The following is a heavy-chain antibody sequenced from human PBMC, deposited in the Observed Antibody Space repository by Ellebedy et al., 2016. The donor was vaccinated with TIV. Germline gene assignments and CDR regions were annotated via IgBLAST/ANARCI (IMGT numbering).Heavy chain of an antibody. Sequence: GESLKISCVASGFTFSNYNLNWVRQSPAKGLEWVSSISSTGSDKYYAESVKGRFTISRDNAQNTLFLQMNSLRVEDTAVYYCARGWSTPDSWGQGTLVIVSS. CDR3: ARGWSTPDS. J-gene: IGHJ4*02. CDR2: ISSTGSDK. CDR1: GFTFSNYN. V-gene: IGHV3-21*06. D-gene: IGHD2-15*01.